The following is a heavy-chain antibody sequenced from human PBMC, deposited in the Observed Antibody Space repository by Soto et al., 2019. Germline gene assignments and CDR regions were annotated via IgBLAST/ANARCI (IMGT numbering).Heavy chain of an antibody. V-gene: IGHV4-59*01. D-gene: IGHD2-21*02. CDR1: GGSLTNYF. J-gene: IGHJ3*01. Sequence: QVQLQESGPGLVEPSETLSLTCTVSGGSLTNYFWTWIRQSPGKGLEWIAYIRYSGKTDYNPSLKSRVTISLDPPKNQFSLKLTSVTAADPAMYYCARFQYTVVTPFDLWGQGTMVIVSS. CDR2: IRYSGKT. CDR3: ARFQYTVVTPFDL.